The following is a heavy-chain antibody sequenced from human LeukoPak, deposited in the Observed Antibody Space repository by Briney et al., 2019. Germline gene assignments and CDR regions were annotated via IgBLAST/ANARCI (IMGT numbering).Heavy chain of an antibody. CDR3: ARGRTYYDFWSGYCSP. J-gene: IGHJ5*02. CDR2: MNPNSGNT. V-gene: IGHV1-8*01. CDR1: GHKFASYE. Sequence: ASVKVSCKASGHKFASYEVDWVRQATGQGLEWMGWMNPNSGNTGYAQKFQGRVTMTRNTSISTAYMELSSLRSEDTAVYYCARGRTYYDFWSGYCSPWGQGTLVTVSS. D-gene: IGHD3-3*01.